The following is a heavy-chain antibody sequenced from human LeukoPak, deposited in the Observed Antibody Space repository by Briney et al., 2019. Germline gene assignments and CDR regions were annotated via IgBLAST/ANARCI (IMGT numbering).Heavy chain of an antibody. J-gene: IGHJ4*02. Sequence: GGSLRLSCAASGFTFSDYAMTWVRQAPGKGLEWVSGIRGSGDSTDYADSVKGRFTFSRDNSKNTLYLQMNSLRAEDTAVYYCAEAYCSSGACSLDYWGQGTLVTVSS. CDR3: AEAYCSSGACSLDY. CDR2: IRGSGDST. CDR1: GFTFSDYA. D-gene: IGHD2-15*01. V-gene: IGHV3-23*01.